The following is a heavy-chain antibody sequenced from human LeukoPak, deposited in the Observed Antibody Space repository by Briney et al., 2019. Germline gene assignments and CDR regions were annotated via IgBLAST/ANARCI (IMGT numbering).Heavy chain of an antibody. CDR3: ARDCSSTSCYSMGYHYYYYMDV. CDR2: IYTSGST. V-gene: IGHV4-4*07. CDR1: GGSISSYY. Sequence: SETLSLTCTVSGGSISSYYWSWIRQPAGKGLEWIGRIYTSGSTNYNPSLKSRVTMLVDTSKNLFSLKLSSVTAADTAVYYCARDCSSTSCYSMGYHYYYYMDVWGKGTTVTVSS. J-gene: IGHJ6*03. D-gene: IGHD2-2*01.